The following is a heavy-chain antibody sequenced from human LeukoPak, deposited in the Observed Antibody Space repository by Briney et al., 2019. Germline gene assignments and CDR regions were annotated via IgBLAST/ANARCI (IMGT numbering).Heavy chain of an antibody. CDR3: AREGYSETFFNWFDP. CDR2: ISYSGST. V-gene: IGHV4-59*01. J-gene: IGHJ5*02. Sequence: PSETLSLTCTVSGGSISSYYWSWIRQPPGKGLGWIGYISYSGSTSYNPSLKSRVTISLDTSKNQFSLKLSSVTAADTAVYYCAREGYSETFFNWFDPWGQGTLVTVSS. CDR1: GGSISSYY. D-gene: IGHD1-26*01.